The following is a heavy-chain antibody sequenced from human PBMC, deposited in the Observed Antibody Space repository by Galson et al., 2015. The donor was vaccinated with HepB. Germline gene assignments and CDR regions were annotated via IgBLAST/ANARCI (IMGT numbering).Heavy chain of an antibody. CDR3: AREGGGCSSTSCYRFNY. CDR1: GFTFSSYA. V-gene: IGHV3-64D*06. D-gene: IGHD2-2*02. Sequence: SLRLSCAASGFTFSSYAMHWVRQAPGKGLEYVSAISSNGGSTYYADSVKGRFTISRDNSKNTLYLQMSSLRSEDTAVYYCAREGGGCSSTSCYRFNYWGQGTLVTVSS. CDR2: ISSNGGST. J-gene: IGHJ4*02.